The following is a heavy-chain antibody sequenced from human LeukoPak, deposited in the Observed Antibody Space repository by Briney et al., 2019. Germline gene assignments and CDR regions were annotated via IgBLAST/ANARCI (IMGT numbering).Heavy chain of an antibody. J-gene: IGHJ4*02. Sequence: ASVKVSCKASGYTFTSYYMHWVRQAPGQGLEWMGIINPGDGRTTYPQKFQGRVTMTRDTSTSTVYMELSSLRSEDTAVYYCARDLSGNHYGHFDYWGQGTLLTVSS. CDR1: GYTFTSYY. CDR2: INPGDGRT. V-gene: IGHV1-46*01. D-gene: IGHD1-26*01. CDR3: ARDLSGNHYGHFDY.